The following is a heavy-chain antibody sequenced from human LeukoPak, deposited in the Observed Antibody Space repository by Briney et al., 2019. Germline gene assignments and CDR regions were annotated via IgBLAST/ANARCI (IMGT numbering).Heavy chain of an antibody. CDR3: ARSPGTAIDY. J-gene: IGHJ4*02. D-gene: IGHD5-18*01. V-gene: IGHV3-30-3*01. CDR2: ISYDGSNK. Sequence: PGGSLRLSCAASGLTFSSYAMHWVRQAPGKGLEWVAVISYDGSNKYYADSVKGRFTISRDNPKNTLYLQMNSLRAEDTAVYYCARSPGTAIDYWGQGTLVTVSS. CDR1: GLTFSSYA.